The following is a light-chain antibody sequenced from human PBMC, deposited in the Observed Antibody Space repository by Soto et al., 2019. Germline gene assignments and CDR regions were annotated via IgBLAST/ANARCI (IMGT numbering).Light chain of an antibody. V-gene: IGKV3-20*01. CDR1: QSVSSSY. J-gene: IGKJ2*01. Sequence: EIVLTQSPGTLSLSPGERATLSCRASQSVSSSYLAWYQQKPGQAPRLLIYGASSRATGIPDRFSGSGSGTDFTLTISRLEPEDLAVYYCQQYGSSPPVYTFGQGTKLVIK. CDR3: QQYGSSPPVYT. CDR2: GAS.